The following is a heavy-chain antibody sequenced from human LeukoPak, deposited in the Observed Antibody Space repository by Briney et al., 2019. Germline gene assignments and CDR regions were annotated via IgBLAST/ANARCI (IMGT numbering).Heavy chain of an antibody. D-gene: IGHD4-17*01. CDR2: IYHSGST. Sequence: SQTLSLTCAVSGGSISSGGYSWSWIRQPPGKGLEWIGYIYHSGSTYYNPSLKSRVTISVDRSKNQFSLKLSSVTAADTAVYYCARSRDYGDSGDWGIFDPWGQGTLVTVSS. V-gene: IGHV4-30-2*01. J-gene: IGHJ5*02. CDR1: GGSISSGGYS. CDR3: ARSRDYGDSGDWGIFDP.